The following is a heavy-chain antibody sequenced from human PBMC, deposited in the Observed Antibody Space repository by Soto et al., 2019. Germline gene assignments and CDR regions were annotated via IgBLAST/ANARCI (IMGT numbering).Heavy chain of an antibody. J-gene: IGHJ4*02. V-gene: IGHV1-46*01. Sequence: ASVKVSCKASGYTFTSYYMHWVPQAPEQGLEWMGIINPSGGSTSYEQKFQGRVTMTRDTSTSTASMELSSLRSETTAVYYCASGITIFGVVRGGYWAQGTLVPVSS. D-gene: IGHD3-3*01. CDR2: INPSGGST. CDR1: GYTFTSYY. CDR3: ASGITIFGVVRGGY.